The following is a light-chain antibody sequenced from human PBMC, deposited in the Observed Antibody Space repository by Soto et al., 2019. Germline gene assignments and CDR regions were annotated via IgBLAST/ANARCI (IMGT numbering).Light chain of an antibody. V-gene: IGKV1-5*01. Sequence: DIQMTQSPSTLSGSVGDRVTITCRASQTISSWLAWYQQKPGKVPKLLIYDASNLGSGVPSRFSGSGSGTDFTLTISGLQPDDFTTYYCQQYTSYSRAFGQGTKVDI. CDR1: QTISSW. CDR2: DAS. J-gene: IGKJ1*01. CDR3: QQYTSYSRA.